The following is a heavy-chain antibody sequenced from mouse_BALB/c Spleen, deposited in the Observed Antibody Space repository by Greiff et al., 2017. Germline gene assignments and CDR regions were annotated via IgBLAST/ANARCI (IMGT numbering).Heavy chain of an antibody. Sequence: QVQLQQSGAELMKPGASVKISCKATGYTFSSYWIEWVKQRPGHGLEWIGEILPGSGSTNYNEKFKGKATFTADTSSNTAYMQLSSLTSEDSAVYYCARLYRYDRAFDYWGQGTTLTVSS. CDR2: ILPGSGST. CDR3: ARLYRYDRAFDY. D-gene: IGHD2-14*01. J-gene: IGHJ2*01. CDR1: GYTFSSYW. V-gene: IGHV1-9*01.